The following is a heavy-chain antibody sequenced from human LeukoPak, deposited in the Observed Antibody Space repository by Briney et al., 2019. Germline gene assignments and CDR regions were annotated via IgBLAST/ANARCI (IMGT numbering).Heavy chain of an antibody. CDR1: GYTFTSYA. Sequence: GASVKVSCKASGYTFTSYAMHWVRQAPGQGLEWMGWINPNSGGTNYAQKFQGRVTMTRDTSISTAYMELSRLRSDDTAVYYCAREGSSTSSDGFDPWGQGTLVTVSS. D-gene: IGHD2-2*01. CDR2: INPNSGGT. J-gene: IGHJ5*02. V-gene: IGHV1-2*02. CDR3: AREGSSTSSDGFDP.